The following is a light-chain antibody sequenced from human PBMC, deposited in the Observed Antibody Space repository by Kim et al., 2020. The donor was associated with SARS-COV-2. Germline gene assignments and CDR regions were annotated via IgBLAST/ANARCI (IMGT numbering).Light chain of an antibody. CDR1: SSDIGDYKY. CDR2: AVS. J-gene: IGLJ3*02. V-gene: IGLV2-14*03. Sequence: MTFSCSGTSSDIGDYKYVSWYQPHPGKAPKLIIYAVSDRPSGISNRFSGSKSGNTASLTISRLQAEDEADYYCSSYTRSGTLYVVFGGGTQLTVL. CDR3: SSYTRSGTLYVV.